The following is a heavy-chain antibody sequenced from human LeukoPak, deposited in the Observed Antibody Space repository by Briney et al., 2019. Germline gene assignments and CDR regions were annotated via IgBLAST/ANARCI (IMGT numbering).Heavy chain of an antibody. CDR2: IYYSGST. D-gene: IGHD2-15*01. J-gene: IGHJ5*02. V-gene: IGHV4-59*01. Sequence: SETLSLTCTVSGGSISSYYWSWIRQPPGKGLEWIGYIYYSGSTYYNPSLKSRVTISVDTPKNQFSLKLSSVTAADTAVYYCARSKRDIANSWFDPWGQGTLVTVSS. CDR1: GGSISSYY. CDR3: ARSKRDIANSWFDP.